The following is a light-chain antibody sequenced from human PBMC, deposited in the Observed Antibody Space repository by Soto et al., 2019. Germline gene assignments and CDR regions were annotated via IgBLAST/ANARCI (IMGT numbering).Light chain of an antibody. CDR3: TSYVGNDIWV. CDR2: EVT. J-gene: IGLJ3*02. Sequence: QSARTQPPSASGSPGQSVTISCTGTSSDVGAYKYVSWYQQYPGKAPQLMIYEVTKRPSGVPDRFSGSKSGNTASLTVSGLQAEDEADYYCTSYVGNDIWVFGGGTKVTVL. CDR1: SSDVGAYKY. V-gene: IGLV2-8*01.